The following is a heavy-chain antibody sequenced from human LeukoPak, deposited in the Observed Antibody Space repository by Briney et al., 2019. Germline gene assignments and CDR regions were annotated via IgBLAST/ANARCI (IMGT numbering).Heavy chain of an antibody. CDR1: DDSIYSNKW. V-gene: IGHV4-4*02. Sequence: PSGTLSLTCAVFDDSIYSNKWWSWVRQPPGKGLEWIGEISQTGTTYYDPSLKSRTTISIDRSKNHFSLTPTSATAADTAVYFCASHMAVAGTRRFDDWGPGTLVTVSS. CDR2: ISQTGTT. D-gene: IGHD6-19*01. CDR3: ASHMAVAGTRRFDD. J-gene: IGHJ4*02.